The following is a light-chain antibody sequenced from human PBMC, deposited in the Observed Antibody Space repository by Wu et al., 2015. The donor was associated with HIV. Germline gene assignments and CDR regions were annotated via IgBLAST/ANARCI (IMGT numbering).Light chain of an antibody. CDR3: QQLNSFPLT. CDR2: DAS. J-gene: IGKJ5*01. Sequence: AIQLTQSPSSLSASIGDRVNITCRASQDIFTYLAWYQQTPGKAPRVLIYDASTLQTGVSSRFSGSGSGAHFTLTISGLQREDFAIYYCQQLNSFPLTFGQGSRTG. CDR1: QDIFTY. V-gene: IGKV1-13*02.